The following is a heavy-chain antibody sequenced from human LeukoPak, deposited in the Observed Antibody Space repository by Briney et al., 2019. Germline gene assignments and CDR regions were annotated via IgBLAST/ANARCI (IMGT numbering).Heavy chain of an antibody. D-gene: IGHD6-19*01. Sequence: PSETLSLTCTVSGGSISSSSYYWGWIRQPPGKGLEWIGSICYRGSTYYNPSLKSRVTISVDTSKNQFSLKLSSVTAADTAVYYCARPAVAGTNLVAFDIWGQGTMVTVSS. CDR1: GGSISSSSYY. J-gene: IGHJ3*02. V-gene: IGHV4-39*01. CDR3: ARPAVAGTNLVAFDI. CDR2: ICYRGST.